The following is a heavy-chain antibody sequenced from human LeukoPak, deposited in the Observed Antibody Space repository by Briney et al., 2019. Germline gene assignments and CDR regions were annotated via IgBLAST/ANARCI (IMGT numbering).Heavy chain of an antibody. D-gene: IGHD3-3*01. CDR2: ISGSGGST. V-gene: IGHV3-23*01. CDR1: GFTFSSYA. Sequence: GGSLRLSCAASGFTFSSYAMSWVRQAPGKGLEWVSAISGSGGSTYYADSVKGRFTISRDNSKNTLYLQMNSLRAEDTAVYYCAKDRTPDFWSGLFDYWGQGTLVTVSS. CDR3: AKDRTPDFWSGLFDY. J-gene: IGHJ4*02.